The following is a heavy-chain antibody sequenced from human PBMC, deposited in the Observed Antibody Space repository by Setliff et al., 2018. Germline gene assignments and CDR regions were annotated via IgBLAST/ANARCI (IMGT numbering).Heavy chain of an antibody. CDR3: VRDRWKVVVNRGDDAFDL. J-gene: IGHJ3*01. CDR2: IKEDGSEK. V-gene: IGHV3-7*01. CDR1: RFTLSNYW. Sequence: PGGSLRLSCAASRFTLSNYWMSWVRQAPGKGPEWVANIKEDGSEKYYVDSVKGRFTISRDNAKNSLDLQMDSLRAEDTAVYYCVRDRWKVVVNRGDDAFDLWGQGTMVTVSS. D-gene: IGHD2-15*01.